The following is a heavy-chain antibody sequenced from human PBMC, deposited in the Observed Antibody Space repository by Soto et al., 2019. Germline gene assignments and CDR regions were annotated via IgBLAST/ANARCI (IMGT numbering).Heavy chain of an antibody. V-gene: IGHV4-34*01. D-gene: IGHD2-15*01. Sequence: LETLSLTCAVYGGSFSGYYWSWIRQTPGKGLEWIGEINHSGSTNYNPSLKSRVTISVDTSKNQFSLKLSSVTAADTAVYYCARAAPRYCSGGSCYSGRAYWGQGTLVTVSS. CDR2: INHSGST. CDR3: ARAAPRYCSGGSCYSGRAY. CDR1: GGSFSGYY. J-gene: IGHJ4*02.